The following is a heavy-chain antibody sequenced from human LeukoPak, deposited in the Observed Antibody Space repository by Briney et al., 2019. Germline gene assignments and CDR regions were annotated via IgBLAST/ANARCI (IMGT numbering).Heavy chain of an antibody. D-gene: IGHD3-22*01. J-gene: IGHJ4*02. CDR3: ATGREYYDSSGYPHYFDY. V-gene: IGHV1-24*01. CDR1: GYTLTELS. Sequence: ASVKVSCKVSGYTLTELSMHWVRQAPGKGLEWMGGFDPEDGETIYAQKFQGRVTMTEDTSTDTAYMELSSLRSEDTAVYYCATGREYYDSSGYPHYFDYWGQGTLVTVSS. CDR2: FDPEDGET.